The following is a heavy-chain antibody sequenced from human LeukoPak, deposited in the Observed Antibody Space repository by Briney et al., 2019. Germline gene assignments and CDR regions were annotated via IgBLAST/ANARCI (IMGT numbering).Heavy chain of an antibody. CDR1: GGSIGSSSYY. V-gene: IGHV4-39*07. Sequence: SETLSLTCTVSGGSIGSSSYYWGWIRQPPGKGLEWIGEINHSGSTNYNPSLKSRVTISVDTSKNQFSLKLSSVTAADTAVYYCARGVQARPYGTSGYYFDYWGQGTLVTVSS. D-gene: IGHD1-7*01. J-gene: IGHJ4*02. CDR3: ARGVQARPYGTSGYYFDY. CDR2: INHSGST.